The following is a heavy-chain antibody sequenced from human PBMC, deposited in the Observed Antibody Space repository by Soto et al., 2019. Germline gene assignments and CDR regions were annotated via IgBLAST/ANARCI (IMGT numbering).Heavy chain of an antibody. J-gene: IGHJ5*02. V-gene: IGHV6-1*01. CDR2: TYYRSKWYN. D-gene: IGHD3-16*01. Sequence: SQTLSLTCAISGDSVSRTSAAWSWIRQSPSRGLEWLGRTYYRSKWYNDYAVSVKSRITINADASKNQVSLQLNSVTPEDTAVYYCARELSASPRYDNWFDPWGQGTLVTVSS. CDR3: ARELSASPRYDNWFDP. CDR1: GDSVSRTSAA.